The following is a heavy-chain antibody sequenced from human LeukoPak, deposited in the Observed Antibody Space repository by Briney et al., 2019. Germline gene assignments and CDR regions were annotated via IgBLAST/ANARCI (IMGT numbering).Heavy chain of an antibody. CDR3: ARHDLPLTFDY. Sequence: SETLSLTCTVTGGYISSDSYYWSWIRKPAGKGLEWIGRIYTNGSTNYNPSLKSRVTISVDTSKNQFSLKLSAVTAADTGVYYCARHDLPLTFDYWGQGSLVTVSS. D-gene: IGHD3/OR15-3a*01. CDR2: IYTNGST. V-gene: IGHV4-61*02. J-gene: IGHJ4*02. CDR1: GGYISSDSYY.